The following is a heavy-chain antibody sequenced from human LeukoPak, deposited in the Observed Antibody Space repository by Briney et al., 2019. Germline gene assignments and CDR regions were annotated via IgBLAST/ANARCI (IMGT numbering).Heavy chain of an antibody. D-gene: IGHD3-22*01. J-gene: IGHJ4*02. CDR3: ATAPYYYDSSGYYSDY. Sequence: GSSVKVSCEASGGTFSSYAISWVRQAPGQGLEWMGRIIPILGIANYAQKFQGRVTITADKSTSTAYMELSSLRSEDTAVYYCATAPYYYDSSGYYSDYWGQGTLVTVSS. V-gene: IGHV1-69*04. CDR2: IIPILGIA. CDR1: GGTFSSYA.